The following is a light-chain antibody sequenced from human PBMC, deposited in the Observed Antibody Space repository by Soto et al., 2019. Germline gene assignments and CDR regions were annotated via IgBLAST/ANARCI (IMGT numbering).Light chain of an antibody. CDR2: GES. J-gene: IGKJ5*01. Sequence: EIVMTQSPATLSASPGERSTLSCRASQSVRSNLAWYQQKPGQSPRLLIYGESTRATGIPARFSGSGSGTEFTLSIGSLQSEDFAVYYCQQRSNWITFGQGTRLDIK. CDR1: QSVRSN. V-gene: IGKV3-15*01. CDR3: QQRSNWIT.